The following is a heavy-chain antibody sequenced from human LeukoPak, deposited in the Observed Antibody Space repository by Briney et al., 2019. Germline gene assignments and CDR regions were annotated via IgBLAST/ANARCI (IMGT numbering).Heavy chain of an antibody. Sequence: SETLSLTCTVSGGSISSYYWSWIRQPPGKGLEWIGYIYYSGSTNYNPSLKSRVTISVDTSKNQFSLKLSSVIAADTAVYYCARHSRLYGSGSYYGYYYYGMDVWGQGTTVTVSS. CDR1: GGSISSYY. CDR2: IYYSGST. D-gene: IGHD3-10*01. CDR3: ARHSRLYGSGSYYGYYYYGMDV. V-gene: IGHV4-59*08. J-gene: IGHJ6*02.